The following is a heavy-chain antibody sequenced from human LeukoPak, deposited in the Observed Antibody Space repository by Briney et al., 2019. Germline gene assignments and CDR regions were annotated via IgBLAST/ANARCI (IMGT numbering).Heavy chain of an antibody. CDR1: GGSFTGYY. D-gene: IGHD3-3*01. J-gene: IGHJ6*03. CDR3: ARGGGDFWSGYYPYYMDV. V-gene: IGHV4-34*01. CDR2: INHSGST. Sequence: SETLSLTCAVYGGSFTGYYWSWIRQPPGKGLEWIGEINHSGSTNYNPSLKSRVTISVDTSKNQFSLKLSSVTAADTAVYYCARGGGDFWSGYYPYYMDVWGKGTTVTVSS.